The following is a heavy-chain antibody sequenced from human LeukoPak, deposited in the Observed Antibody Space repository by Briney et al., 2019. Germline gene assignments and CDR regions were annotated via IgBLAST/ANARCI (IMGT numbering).Heavy chain of an antibody. CDR3: ARMAAAGTGWYYYYGMDV. CDR1: GGTFSSYA. D-gene: IGHD6-13*01. CDR2: IIPIFGTA. Sequence: GSSVKVSCKASGGTFSSYAISWVRQAPGQGLEWMGGIIPIFGTANYAQKFRGRVTITADKSTSTAYMELSSLRSEDTAVYYCARMAAAGTGWYYYYGMDVWGKGTTVTVSS. J-gene: IGHJ6*04. V-gene: IGHV1-69*06.